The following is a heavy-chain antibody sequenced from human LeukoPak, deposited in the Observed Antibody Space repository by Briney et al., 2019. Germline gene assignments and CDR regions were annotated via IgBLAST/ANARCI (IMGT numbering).Heavy chain of an antibody. V-gene: IGHV3-23*01. D-gene: IGHD6-13*01. Sequence: GGTLRLSCAASGFTSSSYGMSWVRQAPGKGLEWVSAISGSGGSTYYADSVKGRFTISRDNSKNTLYLQMNSLRAEDTAVYYCAKAGAAAGTYYMDVWGKGTTVTISS. CDR3: AKAGAAAGTYYMDV. CDR1: GFTSSSYG. J-gene: IGHJ6*03. CDR2: ISGSGGST.